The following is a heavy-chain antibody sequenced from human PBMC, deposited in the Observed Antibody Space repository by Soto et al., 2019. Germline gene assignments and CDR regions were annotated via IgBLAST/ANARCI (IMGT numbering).Heavy chain of an antibody. V-gene: IGHV3-33*08. Sequence: HPGGSLRLSCVSSGFTFSGYGMHWVRQAPGKGLEWVAVIWFDGINKYYADSVKGRFTISRDKSKNTLFLQMDSLRAEDTGVYYCARAAGQGGITTPIDSWGQGTLVTVSS. CDR3: ARAAGQGGITTPIDS. J-gene: IGHJ4*02. CDR1: GFTFSGYG. CDR2: IWFDGINK. D-gene: IGHD3-16*01.